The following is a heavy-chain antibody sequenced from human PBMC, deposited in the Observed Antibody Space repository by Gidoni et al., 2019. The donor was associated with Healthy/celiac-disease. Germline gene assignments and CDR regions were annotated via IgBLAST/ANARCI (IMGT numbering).Heavy chain of an antibody. CDR2: ISSSSSYI. J-gene: IGHJ4*02. D-gene: IGHD6-19*01. CDR3: ARGRNAVAGTQGFILD. V-gene: IGHV3-21*01. Sequence: EVQLVESGGGLVKPGGSLRLSCAASGFTFSSYSMNWVRQAPGKGLEWVSSISSSSSYIYYADSVKGRFTISRDNAKNSLYLQMNSLRAEDTAVYYCARGRNAVAGTQGFILDWGQGTLVTVSS. CDR1: GFTFSSYS.